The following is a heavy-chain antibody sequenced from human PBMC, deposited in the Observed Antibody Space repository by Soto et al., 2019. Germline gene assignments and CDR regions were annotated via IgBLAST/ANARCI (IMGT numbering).Heavy chain of an antibody. J-gene: IGHJ6*02. CDR1: GFTFSSYA. CDR2: ISYDGSNK. V-gene: IGHV3-30*04. CDR3: VKDGSSGWPYYYGMDV. D-gene: IGHD6-19*01. Sequence: GGSLRLSCAASGFTFSSYAMHWVRQAPGKGLEWVAVISYDGSNKYYADSLKGRFTVSRDNSKNTLYLQMSSLRAEDTAVYYCVKDGSSGWPYYYGMDVWGQGTTVTVSS.